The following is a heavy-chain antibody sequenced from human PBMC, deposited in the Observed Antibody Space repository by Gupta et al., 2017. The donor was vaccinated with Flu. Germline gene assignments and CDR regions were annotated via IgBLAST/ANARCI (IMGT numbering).Heavy chain of an antibody. D-gene: IGHD2-15*01. V-gene: IGHV3-74*01. CDR2: INADGSST. Sequence: EVQLVESGGGLVQPGGSLRLSCAASGFSFSSYWMHWVREAPGQGLVWVSRINADGSSTSYADSVKGRFTISRDNAKNTLYLQMNSLRAEETAVYYCSKGPSGGRYGSGGTCYSFDYWGQGTLVTVSS. CDR1: GFSFSSYW. J-gene: IGHJ4*02. CDR3: SKGPSGGRYGSGGTCYSFDY.